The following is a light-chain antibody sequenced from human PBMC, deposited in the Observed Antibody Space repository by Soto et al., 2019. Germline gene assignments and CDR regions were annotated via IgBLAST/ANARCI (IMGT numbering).Light chain of an antibody. J-gene: IGKJ5*01. Sequence: ILWTKSPSCLSAGVGVDVTVTCLASQGIDTSLAWYQQKPGKAPKLLIYAASNFQSGVPSRFSGSGSGTHFTLTISSLQPEDFATYHCPQLHGYPITCGQGTRLEIK. CDR2: AAS. CDR3: PQLHGYPIT. CDR1: QGIDTS. V-gene: IGKV1-9*01.